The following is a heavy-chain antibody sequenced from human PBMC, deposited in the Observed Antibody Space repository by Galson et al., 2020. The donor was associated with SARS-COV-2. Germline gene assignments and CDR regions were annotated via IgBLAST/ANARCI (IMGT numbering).Heavy chain of an antibody. V-gene: IGHV1-58*01. CDR2: IVVGSGDT. CDR3: AAITMVRGPAY. CDR1: GFTFTSSA. D-gene: IGHD3-10*01. J-gene: IGHJ4*02. Sequence: SVTVSCKPSGFTFTSSAVQWVRQARGQRLEWTGWIVVGSGDTKYAQKSQERVTITRDMSTSTAYMELSCLRSEDTAVYYCAAITMVRGPAYWGQGTLVTVSS.